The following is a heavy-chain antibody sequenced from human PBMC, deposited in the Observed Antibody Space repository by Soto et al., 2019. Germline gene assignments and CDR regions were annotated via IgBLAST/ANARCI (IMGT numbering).Heavy chain of an antibody. V-gene: IGHV1-18*01. J-gene: IGHJ3*02. D-gene: IGHD1-1*01. CDR1: GYTFTSYG. Sequence: QVQLVQSGAEVKKPGASVKVSCKASGYTFTSYGISWVRQAPGQGLEWMGWISAYNGNTNYAQKLQGRVTMTTDTSTSTAYMELRSLRSDDTAVYYCARDRTVPLERRHRDAFDIWGQGTMVTVSS. CDR3: ARDRTVPLERRHRDAFDI. CDR2: ISAYNGNT.